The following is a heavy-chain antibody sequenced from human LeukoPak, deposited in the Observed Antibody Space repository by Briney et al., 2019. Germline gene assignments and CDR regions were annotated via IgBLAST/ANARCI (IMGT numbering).Heavy chain of an antibody. V-gene: IGHV1-2*02. CDR3: ARDWGYFDSRGYCDY. Sequence: ASVKVSCKASVYSFTGYYMHWVRQAPGQGLEWMGWINTNSGGTNYAQKFQGRVTMTRDTSISTAYMELSRLRPDDTAVYYCARDWGYFDSRGYCDYWGQGTLVTVSS. CDR1: VYSFTGYY. J-gene: IGHJ4*02. D-gene: IGHD3-22*01. CDR2: INTNSGGT.